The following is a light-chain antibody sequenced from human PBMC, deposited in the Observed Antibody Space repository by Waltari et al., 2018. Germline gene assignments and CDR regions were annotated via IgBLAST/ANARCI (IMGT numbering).Light chain of an antibody. CDR2: EVT. J-gene: IGLJ2*01. V-gene: IGLV2-14*01. CDR1: SSDVGGHHH. CDR3: SSFTTIGTLVV. Sequence: QSALTQPASVSGSPGQSITISCTGTSSDVGGHHHVSWYQQQPGKAPKLLILEVTNRPSGISNRFSGSKSGNTASLTISGLQAEDEGEYYCSSFTTIGTLVVFGGGTKVTVL.